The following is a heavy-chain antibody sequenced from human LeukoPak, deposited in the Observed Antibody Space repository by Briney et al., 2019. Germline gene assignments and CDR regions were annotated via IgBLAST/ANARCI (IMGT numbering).Heavy chain of an antibody. CDR2: INPNSGGT. V-gene: IGHV1-2*02. J-gene: IGHJ5*02. Sequence: ASVKVSCKASRGTFSSYAISWVRQAPGQGLEWMGWINPNSGGTNYAQKFQGRVTMTRDTSISTAYMELSRLRSDDTAVYYCARAAIRVWWFDPWGQGTLVTVSS. CDR3: ARAAIRVWWFDP. D-gene: IGHD3-16*01. CDR1: RGTFSSYA.